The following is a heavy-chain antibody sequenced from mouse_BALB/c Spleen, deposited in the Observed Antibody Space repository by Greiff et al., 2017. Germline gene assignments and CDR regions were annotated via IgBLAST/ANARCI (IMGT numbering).Heavy chain of an antibody. CDR3: AGGLYFDD. CDR2: IYPGDGVT. CDR1: GYAFSSYW. V-gene: IGHV1-80*01. J-gene: IGHJ2*01. Sequence: QVQLQQSGAGLVRPGPSVKLSCNASGYAFSSYWMNWVKQRPGQGLEWIGQIYPGDGVTNYNGKFKGKATLTADKSSSTAYMQLSSLTSEDSAVYFCAGGLYFDDWGQGTTLTVSS.